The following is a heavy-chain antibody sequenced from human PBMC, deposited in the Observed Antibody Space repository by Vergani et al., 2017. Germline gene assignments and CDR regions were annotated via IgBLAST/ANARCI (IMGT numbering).Heavy chain of an antibody. V-gene: IGHV5-51*01. J-gene: IGHJ4*02. D-gene: IGHD1-1*01. CDR1: EYSFGNYW. CDR3: ARQTTYTDS. Sequence: EVELVQSGPEMRKRGESLKISCKGSEYSFGNYWMGWVRQMPGKGLEWMGVIYPVDSDTRYSPSFQGQVTISAAKSISTAFLQWDSLKASDTALYYCARQTTYTDSWGQGTLVTVSS. CDR2: IYPVDSDT.